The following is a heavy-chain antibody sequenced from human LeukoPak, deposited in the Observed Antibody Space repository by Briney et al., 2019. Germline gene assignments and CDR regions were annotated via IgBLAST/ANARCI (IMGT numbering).Heavy chain of an antibody. V-gene: IGHV3-66*01. CDR1: GFTVSSNY. CDR2: IYSGGST. D-gene: IGHD6-6*01. Sequence: GGSLRLSCAASGFTVSSNYMSWVRQAPGKGLEWVSVIYSGGSTYYADSVKGRFTISRDNSKNTLYLQMNSLRAEDTAVYYCARDSVYSSSSYYYYYYMDVWGKGTTVTVSS. J-gene: IGHJ6*03. CDR3: ARDSVYSSSSYYYYYYMDV.